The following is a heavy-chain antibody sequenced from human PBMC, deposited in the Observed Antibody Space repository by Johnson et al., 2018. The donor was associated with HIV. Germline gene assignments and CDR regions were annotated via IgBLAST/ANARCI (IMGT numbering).Heavy chain of an antibody. CDR1: GFTFSDYY. V-gene: IGHV3-11*04. Sequence: VQLVESGGGLVKPGGSLRLSCAASGFTFSDYYMSWIRQAPGKGLEWVSYISSSGSTIYSADSVKGRFTISRDNGNKVVYLQMESLRVEDTAVYYCARDRDRLNWNYGALDIWGQGTMVTVSS. CDR3: ARDRDRLNWNYGALDI. J-gene: IGHJ3*02. CDR2: ISSSGSTI. D-gene: IGHD1-7*01.